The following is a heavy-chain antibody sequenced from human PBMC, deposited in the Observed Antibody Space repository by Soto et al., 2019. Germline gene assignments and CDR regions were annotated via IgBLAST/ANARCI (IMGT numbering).Heavy chain of an antibody. CDR2: ISAYNGNT. CDR3: ARAGQYYDSSGYAN. Sequence: QVKLVQSGTEVKKPGASVKVSCKASGYSFGTSGISWVRQAPGQGLEWMGWISAYNGNTNYDQKLQDRATMTTDTSTNTAYLELRSLRSDDTAVYYCARAGQYYDSSGYANWGQGTLLTVSS. J-gene: IGHJ4*02. D-gene: IGHD3-22*01. V-gene: IGHV1-18*04. CDR1: GYSFGTSG.